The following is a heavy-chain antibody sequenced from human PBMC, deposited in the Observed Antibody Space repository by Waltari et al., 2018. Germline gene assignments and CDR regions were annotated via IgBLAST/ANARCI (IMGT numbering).Heavy chain of an antibody. D-gene: IGHD6-13*01. CDR2: ISYDGSNK. CDR3: ARGNRIAAAGPYWYFDL. J-gene: IGHJ2*01. CDR1: GFTFSSYA. Sequence: QVQLVESGGGVVQPGRSLRRSCAASGFTFSSYAMHWVRKAPGKGLAWVAVISYDGSNKYYADSVKGRFTITRDNSKNTLYLQMNSLRAEDTAVYYCARGNRIAAAGPYWYFDLWGRGTLVTVSS. V-gene: IGHV3-30-3*01.